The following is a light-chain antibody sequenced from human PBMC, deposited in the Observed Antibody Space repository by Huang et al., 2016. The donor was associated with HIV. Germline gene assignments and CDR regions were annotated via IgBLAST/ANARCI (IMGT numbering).Light chain of an antibody. Sequence: DIQMTQSPSSLSASVGDRVTITCRASQSISSYLNWYQQKPGTAHKVLIYAATSLQSGVPSRFSGSGAGTDFTLTINNLQPEDSATYYCQQTYITPLTFGQGTKLEIK. J-gene: IGKJ2*01. CDR3: QQTYITPLT. CDR2: AAT. CDR1: QSISSY. V-gene: IGKV1-39*01.